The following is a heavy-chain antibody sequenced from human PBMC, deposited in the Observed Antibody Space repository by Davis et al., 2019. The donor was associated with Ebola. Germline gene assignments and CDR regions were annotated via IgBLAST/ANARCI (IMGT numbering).Heavy chain of an antibody. CDR1: GGTFSSYA. D-gene: IGHD2-2*01. Sequence: SVKVSCKASGGTFSSYAISWVRQAPGQGLEWMGGIIPIFGTANYAQKFQGRVTITADESTSTAYMELSSLRSEDTAVYYCARGGVPAAIVYYYYGMDVWGQGTTVTVSS. J-gene: IGHJ6*02. CDR3: ARGGVPAAIVYYYYGMDV. V-gene: IGHV1-69*13. CDR2: IIPIFGTA.